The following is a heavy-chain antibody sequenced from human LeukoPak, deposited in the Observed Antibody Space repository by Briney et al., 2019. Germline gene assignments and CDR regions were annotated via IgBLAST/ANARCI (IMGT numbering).Heavy chain of an antibody. V-gene: IGHV4-61*02. CDR1: GGSISSGSYY. Sequence: SETLSLTCTVSGGSISSGSYYWSWIRQPAGKGLEWIGRIYTSGSTNYNPSLKSRVTISVDTSKNQFSLKLSSVTAADTAVYYCARVQYDFWSGYPLGWFDPWGQGTLVTVSS. J-gene: IGHJ5*02. CDR3: ARVQYDFWSGYPLGWFDP. D-gene: IGHD3-3*01. CDR2: IYTSGST.